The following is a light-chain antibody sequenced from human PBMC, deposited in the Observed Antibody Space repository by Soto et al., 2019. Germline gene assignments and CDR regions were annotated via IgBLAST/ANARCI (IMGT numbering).Light chain of an antibody. Sequence: QSALTQPRSVSGSPGQSVTISCTGTSSDVGGYNFVSWYQQHPGKAPKLMIYVVSERPSGVPDRFSGSKSGNTASLTVSGLQAEDEADYYCSSYAGSNTVVFGAGTKLTVL. V-gene: IGLV2-8*01. CDR3: SSYAGSNTVV. CDR2: VVS. J-gene: IGLJ2*01. CDR1: SSDVGGYNF.